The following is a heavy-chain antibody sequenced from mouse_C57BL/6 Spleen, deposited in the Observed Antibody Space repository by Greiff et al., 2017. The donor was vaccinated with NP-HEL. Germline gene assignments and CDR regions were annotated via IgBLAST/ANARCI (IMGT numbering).Heavy chain of an antibody. CDR2: IHPNSGST. Sequence: QVQLQQPGAELVKPGASVKLSCKASGYTFTSYWMHWVKQRPGQGLEWIGMIHPNSGSTNYNEKFKSKATLTVDKSSSTAYMQLSSLTSEDSAVYYCARAVVATGTGDYWGQGTTLTVSS. J-gene: IGHJ2*01. CDR1: GYTFTSYW. CDR3: ARAVVATGTGDY. V-gene: IGHV1-64*01. D-gene: IGHD1-1*01.